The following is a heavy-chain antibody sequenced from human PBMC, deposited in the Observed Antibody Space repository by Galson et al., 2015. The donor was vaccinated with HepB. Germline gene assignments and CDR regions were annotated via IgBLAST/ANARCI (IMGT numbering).Heavy chain of an antibody. V-gene: IGHV4-30-2*01. Sequence: TLSLTCAVSGGSISSGGYSWSWIRQPPGKGLEWIGYIYHSGSTYYNPSLKSRVTISVDRSKNQFSLKLSSVTAADTAVYYCASELNYYDSSGYFGGWFDPWGQGTLVTVSS. CDR3: ASELNYYDSSGYFGGWFDP. CDR2: IYHSGST. CDR1: GGSISSGGYS. J-gene: IGHJ5*02. D-gene: IGHD3-22*01.